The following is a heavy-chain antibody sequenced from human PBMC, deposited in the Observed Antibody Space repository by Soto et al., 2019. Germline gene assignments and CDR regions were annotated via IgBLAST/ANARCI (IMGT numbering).Heavy chain of an antibody. CDR1: GYTFTSYG. V-gene: IGHV1-18*04. D-gene: IGHD4-17*01. Sequence: QVQLVQSGAEVKKPGASVKVSCKASGYTFTSYGISWVRQAPGQGREWMGWISAYNGNTNYAQKLQGRVTMTTDTSTSTDYMELRSLRPDDTAVYYCARDPNAFDYGDFGFQNYYYGMDVWGQGTTVTVSS. CDR3: ARDPNAFDYGDFGFQNYYYGMDV. CDR2: ISAYNGNT. J-gene: IGHJ6*02.